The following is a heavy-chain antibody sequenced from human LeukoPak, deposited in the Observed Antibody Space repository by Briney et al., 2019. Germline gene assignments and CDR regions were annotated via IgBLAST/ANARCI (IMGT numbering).Heavy chain of an antibody. Sequence: ASVKVSCKASGYTFTSYGISWVRQAPGQGLEWMGWISAYNGNTNYAQKLQGRVTMTTDTSTSTAYMELRSLRSDDTAVYYCARDPGSSSWYVGYYGMDVWGQGTTVTVPS. D-gene: IGHD6-13*01. V-gene: IGHV1-18*01. J-gene: IGHJ6*02. CDR1: GYTFTSYG. CDR3: ARDPGSSSWYVGYYGMDV. CDR2: ISAYNGNT.